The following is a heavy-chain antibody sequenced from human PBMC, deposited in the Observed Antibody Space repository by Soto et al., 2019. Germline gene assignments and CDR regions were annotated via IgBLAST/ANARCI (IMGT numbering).Heavy chain of an antibody. D-gene: IGHD6-13*01. J-gene: IGHJ4*02. Sequence: SVKVSCKASGGTFSSYAISWVRQAPGQGLEWMGGIIPIFGTANYAQKFQGRVTITADESTSTAYMELSSLRSEDTAVYYCAREGSSWPQQQKYFDYWGQGTLVTVS. CDR2: IIPIFGTA. V-gene: IGHV1-69*13. CDR3: AREGSSWPQQQKYFDY. CDR1: GGTFSSYA.